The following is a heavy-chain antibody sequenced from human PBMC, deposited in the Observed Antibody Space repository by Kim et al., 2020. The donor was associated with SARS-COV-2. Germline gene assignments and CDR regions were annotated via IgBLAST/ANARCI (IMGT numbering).Heavy chain of an antibody. CDR3: AREHSSSWSNWFDP. D-gene: IGHD6-13*01. Sequence: ASVKVSCKASGYTFTSYDINWVRQATGQGLEWMGWMNPNSGNTGYAQKFQGRVTMTRNTSISTAYMELSSLRSEDTAVYYCAREHSSSWSNWFDPWGQGTLVTVSS. CDR1: GYTFTSYD. J-gene: IGHJ5*02. V-gene: IGHV1-8*01. CDR2: MNPNSGNT.